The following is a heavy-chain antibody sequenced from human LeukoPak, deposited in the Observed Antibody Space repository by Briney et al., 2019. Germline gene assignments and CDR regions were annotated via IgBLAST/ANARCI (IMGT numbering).Heavy chain of an antibody. J-gene: IGHJ3*02. CDR2: IYYSGST. CDR3: ARVVGATMESAFDI. D-gene: IGHD1-26*01. V-gene: IGHV4-59*01. Sequence: KPSETLSLTCTVSGGSISSYYWSWNRQPPGKGLEWIGYIYYSGSTNYNPSLKSRVTISVDTSKNQFSLKLSSVTAADTAVYYCARVVGATMESAFDIWGQGTMVTVSS. CDR1: GGSISSYY.